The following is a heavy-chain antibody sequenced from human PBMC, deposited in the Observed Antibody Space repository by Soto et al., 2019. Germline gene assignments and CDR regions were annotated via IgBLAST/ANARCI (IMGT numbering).Heavy chain of an antibody. J-gene: IGHJ5*02. D-gene: IGHD2-21*02. V-gene: IGHV1-69*12. Sequence: QVQLVQSGAEVKKPGSSVKVSCKASGGTFSSYAISWVRQAPGQGLEWMGGIIPIFGTANYAQKFQGRVTITADESTSTAYMELSSLRSEDTVVYYCARDKEVVTAIRRRNWFDPWGQGTLVTVSS. CDR1: GGTFSSYA. CDR2: IIPIFGTA. CDR3: ARDKEVVTAIRRRNWFDP.